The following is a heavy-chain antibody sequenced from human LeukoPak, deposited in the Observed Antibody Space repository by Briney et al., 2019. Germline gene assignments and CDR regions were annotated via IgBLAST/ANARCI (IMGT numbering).Heavy chain of an antibody. D-gene: IGHD3-10*01. CDR1: GDSVSSNSAA. V-gene: IGHV6-1*01. Sequence: SQTLSLTCAISGDSVSSNSAAWNWIRQSPSRGLEWLGRTYYRSRWYNEYAVSMRGRITIKPDTSKNQFSLQLNSMTPEDSAIYYCAKNIMIRGIHWFDPWGQGTLVTVSS. CDR2: TYYRSRWYN. J-gene: IGHJ5*02. CDR3: AKNIMIRGIHWFDP.